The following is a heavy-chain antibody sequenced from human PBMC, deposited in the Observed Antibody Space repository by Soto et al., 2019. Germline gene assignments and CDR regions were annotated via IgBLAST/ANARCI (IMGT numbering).Heavy chain of an antibody. V-gene: IGHV3-21*01. CDR3: ARGERYGWSYYYSGMDV. J-gene: IGHJ6*02. CDR2: ISSSSSYI. D-gene: IGHD2-8*02. CDR1: GFTFSSYS. Sequence: EVQLVESGGGLVKPGGSLRLSCAASGFTFSSYSMNWVRQAPGKGLEWVSSISSSSSYIYYADSVKGRFTISRDNAKNSLYLQMNSLRADDTAVYYCARGERYGWSYYYSGMDVWGQGTTVTVSS.